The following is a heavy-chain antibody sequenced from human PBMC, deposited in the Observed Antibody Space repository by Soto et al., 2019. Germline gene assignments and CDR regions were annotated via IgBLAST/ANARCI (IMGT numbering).Heavy chain of an antibody. V-gene: IGHV3-33*01. CDR3: ARERVYDDNYDSFDY. CDR2: IWADGTTK. CDR1: GFDFSQFG. J-gene: IGHJ4*02. Sequence: QVQLVQSGGGVVQPGRSLRLPCAASGFDFSQFGFQWVRQAPGKGLEWVAVIWADGTTKYYAESVKGRFTISRDNSRNTLYLQMSGLRAEDTAVYFCARERVYDDNYDSFDYWGQGALVTVSS. D-gene: IGHD3-22*01.